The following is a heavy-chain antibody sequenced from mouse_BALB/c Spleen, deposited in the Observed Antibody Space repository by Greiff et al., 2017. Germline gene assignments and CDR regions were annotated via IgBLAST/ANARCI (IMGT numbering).Heavy chain of an antibody. CDR1: GYTFTSYW. CDR2: INPSNGRT. D-gene: IGHD2-3*01. J-gene: IGHJ3*01. V-gene: IGHV1S81*02. CDR3: ARGGGYSAWFAY. Sequence: QVQLQQPGAELVKPGASVKLSCKASGYTFTSYWMHWVKQRPGQGLEWIGEINPSNGRTNYNEKFKSKATLTVDKSSSTAYMQLSSLTSEDSAVYYCARGGGYSAWFAYWGQGTLVTVAA.